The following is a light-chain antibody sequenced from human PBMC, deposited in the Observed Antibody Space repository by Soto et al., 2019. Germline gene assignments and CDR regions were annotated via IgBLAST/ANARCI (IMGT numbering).Light chain of an antibody. Sequence: QSALTQPASVSGSPGQSITLLCTGTSSDFGIYNSVSWYQQHPGKAPKLMIHDVTNRPSGVSDRFSGSKAGSTASLAISLLPAVSEHDHHCSSYTSSSSHDVGTEPKVTVL. J-gene: IGLJ1*01. V-gene: IGLV2-14*01. CDR3: SSYTSSSSHD. CDR2: DVT. CDR1: SSDFGIYNS.